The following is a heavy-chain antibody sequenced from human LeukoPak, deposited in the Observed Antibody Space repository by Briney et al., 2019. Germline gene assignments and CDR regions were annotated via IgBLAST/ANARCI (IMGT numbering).Heavy chain of an antibody. D-gene: IGHD4-23*01. J-gene: IGHJ4*02. CDR3: ARDTKIHGGNPTAY. V-gene: IGHV1-2*02. CDR1: GYTFTGYY. Sequence: ASVKVSCKASGYTFTGYYMHWVRQAPGQGLEWMGWINPNSGGTNYAQKFQGRVTMTRDTSISAAYMELSRLRSDDTAVYYCARDTKIHGGNPTAYWGQGTLVTVSS. CDR2: INPNSGGT.